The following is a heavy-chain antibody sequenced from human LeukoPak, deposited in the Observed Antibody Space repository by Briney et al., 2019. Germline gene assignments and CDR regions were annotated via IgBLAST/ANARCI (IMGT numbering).Heavy chain of an antibody. CDR1: GFTFSSYG. D-gene: IGHD3-10*01. J-gene: IGHJ4*02. CDR3: AKDPDRFGVYGLDY. Sequence: PGGSLRLSCAASGFTFSSYGMHWVRQAPGKGLEWVAFIRYDGSNKYYADSVKGRFTISRGNSKNTLYLQMNSLRAEDTAVYYCAKDPDRFGVYGLDYWGQGTLVTVSS. CDR2: IRYDGSNK. V-gene: IGHV3-30*02.